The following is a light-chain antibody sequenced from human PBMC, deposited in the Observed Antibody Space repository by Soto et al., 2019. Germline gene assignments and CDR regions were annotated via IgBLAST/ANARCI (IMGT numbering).Light chain of an antibody. J-gene: IGLJ1*01. CDR2: DVS. Sequence: QSVLTQPASVSGSPGQSIAISCTGTSSDVGGYNYVSWYQHHPGKAPKLMIYDVSNRPSGVSNRFSGSKSGNTASLTISGLQAEDEADFYCSSYTTSSTLSYVFGTGTTVTVL. V-gene: IGLV2-14*03. CDR3: SSYTTSSTLSYV. CDR1: SSDVGGYNY.